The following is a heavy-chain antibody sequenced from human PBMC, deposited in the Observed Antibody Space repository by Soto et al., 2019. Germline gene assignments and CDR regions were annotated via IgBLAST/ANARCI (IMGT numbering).Heavy chain of an antibody. CDR3: AKVPSGPAARRSWFDP. CDR1: GFNFKNYG. D-gene: IGHD2-2*01. J-gene: IGHJ5*02. CDR2: ISGSGSET. Sequence: PGGSLRLSCATSGFNFKNYGMSWVRLAPGQGLEWVSAISGSGSETYYADSVKGRFTISRDNSKNTLYLQMNSLRAEDTAVYYCAKVPSGPAARRSWFDPWGQGTLVTVSS. V-gene: IGHV3-23*01.